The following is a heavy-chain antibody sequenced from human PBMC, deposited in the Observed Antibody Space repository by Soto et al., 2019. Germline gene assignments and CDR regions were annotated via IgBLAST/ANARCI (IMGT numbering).Heavy chain of an antibody. CDR1: GFTFSSYS. J-gene: IGHJ4*02. V-gene: IGHV3-21*01. CDR2: ISSSSSYI. CDR3: ARDTTPTVIDY. Sequence: GSLRLSCAASGFTFSSYSVNWVLQAPVKGLEWVSSISSSSSYIYYADSVKGRFTISRDNAKNSLYLQMNSLRAEDTAVYYCARDTTPTVIDYWGQGTLVTVSS. D-gene: IGHD4-4*01.